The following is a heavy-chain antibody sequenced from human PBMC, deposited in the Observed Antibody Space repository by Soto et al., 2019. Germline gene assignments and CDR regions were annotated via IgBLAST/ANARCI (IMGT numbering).Heavy chain of an antibody. D-gene: IGHD3-22*01. Sequence: PSQTLSLTCAISGDSVSSNSAAWNWIRQSPSRGLEWLGRTYYRSKWYNDYAVSVKSRITINPDTSKNQFSLQLNSVTPEDTAVNYCARDLDYDSSGYYRPFDYWGQGMLVTVSS. J-gene: IGHJ4*02. CDR2: TYYRSKWYN. CDR1: GDSVSSNSAA. CDR3: ARDLDYDSSGYYRPFDY. V-gene: IGHV6-1*01.